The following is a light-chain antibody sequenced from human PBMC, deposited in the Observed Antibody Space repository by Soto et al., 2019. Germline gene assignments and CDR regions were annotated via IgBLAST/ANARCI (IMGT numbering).Light chain of an antibody. Sequence: DIVMTQSPLSLPVTPGEPASISCRSSQSLLHSNGYNYLDWYLQKPVQSPQLLIYLGSNRASGVPDRFSCSGSGPDYTLKISRVEAEDVGVYYCMQALQTPRTFGPGTKVDIK. CDR1: QSLLHSNGYNY. J-gene: IGKJ3*01. CDR2: LGS. V-gene: IGKV2-28*01. CDR3: MQALQTPRT.